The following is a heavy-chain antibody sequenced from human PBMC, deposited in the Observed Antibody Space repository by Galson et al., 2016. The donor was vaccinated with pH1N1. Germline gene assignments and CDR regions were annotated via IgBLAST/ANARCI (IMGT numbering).Heavy chain of an antibody. D-gene: IGHD4-17*01. V-gene: IGHV5-51*03. CDR3: ARQDDFGDYRGNAFDI. CDR2: VNPGGSTI. J-gene: IGHJ3*02. CDR1: GYIFTSQW. Sequence: QSGAEVKKPGESLKISCKASGYIFTSQWIAWVRQVPGKGLEWVGVVNPGGSTIRYSPSFQGQVTTSSNKSISTAYLQWISLRASDTAMYYCARQDDFGDYRGNAFDIWGQGTVVIVSS.